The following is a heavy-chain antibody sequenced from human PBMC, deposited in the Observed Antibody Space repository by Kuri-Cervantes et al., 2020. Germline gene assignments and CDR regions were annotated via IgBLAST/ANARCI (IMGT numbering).Heavy chain of an antibody. Sequence: GESLKISCAASGFIFSSYDMHWVRQATGKGLGWVSAIGTAGDTYYPGSVKGRFTISRENAKNSLYLQMNSLRAGDTAVYYCARGPITGNRFDYWGQGTLVTVSS. J-gene: IGHJ4*02. CDR2: IGTAGDT. D-gene: IGHD1-20*01. CDR3: ARGPITGNRFDY. CDR1: GFIFSSYD. V-gene: IGHV3-13*01.